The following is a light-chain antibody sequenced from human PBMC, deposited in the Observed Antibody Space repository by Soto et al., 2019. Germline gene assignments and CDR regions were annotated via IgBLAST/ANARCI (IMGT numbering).Light chain of an antibody. V-gene: IGKV1-39*01. CDR1: QSISSY. Sequence: DIRMTQSPSSLSASVGDRVTITCRASQSISSYLNWYQHKPGKAPNLLIYAASSLRSGVPSRFSGSGSGTDFTLTISSLQPEDFATYFCQQSYSTPPTFGQGTKVEIK. J-gene: IGKJ1*01. CDR3: QQSYSTPPT. CDR2: AAS.